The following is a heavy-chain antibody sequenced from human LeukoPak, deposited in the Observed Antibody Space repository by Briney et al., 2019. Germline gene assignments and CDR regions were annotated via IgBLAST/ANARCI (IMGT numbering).Heavy chain of an antibody. V-gene: IGHV1-46*01. CDR3: ARDRRAYCSSTSCLAFDP. J-gene: IGHJ5*02. CDR2: INPSGGST. CDR1: GYTFTSYY. Sequence: ASVKVSCKASGYTFTSYYMHWVRQAPGQGLEWMGIINPSGGSTSYAQKFQGRVTMTRDTSTSTVYMELSSLRSEDTAAYYCARDRRAYCSSTSCLAFDPWGQGTLVTVSS. D-gene: IGHD2-2*01.